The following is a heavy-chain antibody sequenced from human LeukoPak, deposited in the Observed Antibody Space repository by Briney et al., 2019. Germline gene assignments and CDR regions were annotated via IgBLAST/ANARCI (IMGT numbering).Heavy chain of an antibody. CDR1: GFTFTSYA. Sequence: GGSLRLSCAASGFTFTSYAMSWVRQAPGKGLEWVSAISGSGGSTYHADSVKGRFTISRDNSKNTLYLQMNSLRAEDTAVYYCAKEQWLVRDDYYGMDVWGQGTTVTVSS. V-gene: IGHV3-23*01. D-gene: IGHD6-19*01. J-gene: IGHJ6*02. CDR3: AKEQWLVRDDYYGMDV. CDR2: ISGSGGST.